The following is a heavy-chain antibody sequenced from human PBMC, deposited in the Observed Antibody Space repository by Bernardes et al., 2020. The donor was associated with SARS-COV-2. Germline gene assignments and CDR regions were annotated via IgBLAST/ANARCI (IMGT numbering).Heavy chain of an antibody. V-gene: IGHV1-18*01. D-gene: IGHD6-19*01. Sequence: ASVKVSCKASGYTFTSYGLSWVRQAPGQGLEWMGWISAYNGNTNYAQKLQGRVTMTTDTSTSTAYMELRSLRSDDTAVYYCARSVAVAGTTAAFDIWGQGTMVTVSS. CDR2: ISAYNGNT. CDR3: ARSVAVAGTTAAFDI. J-gene: IGHJ3*02. CDR1: GYTFTSYG.